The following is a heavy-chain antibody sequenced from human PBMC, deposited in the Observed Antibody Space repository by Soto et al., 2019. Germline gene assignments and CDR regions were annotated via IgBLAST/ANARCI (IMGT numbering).Heavy chain of an antibody. CDR1: GGTFNSYG. CDR3: ARVRVIRGVIPSHFGL. V-gene: IGHV1-69*06. D-gene: IGHD3-10*01. Sequence: QAHLAQSGAEVKKPGSSVTVSCKASGGTFNSYGISWVRQAPGQGLDWMEVIIPLYGTVSYAQKFQGGVSITADKSTSTTYMDLNSLRSDDTAVYYCARVRVIRGVIPSHFGLWGQGTLVTVSS. CDR2: IIPLYGTV. J-gene: IGHJ4*02.